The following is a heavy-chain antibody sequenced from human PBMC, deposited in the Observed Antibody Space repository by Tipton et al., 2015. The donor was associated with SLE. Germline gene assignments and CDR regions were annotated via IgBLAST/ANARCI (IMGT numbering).Heavy chain of an antibody. CDR1: GGSFSVHY. V-gene: IGHV4-34*01. Sequence: TLSLTCAVYGGSFSVHYWSWSWIRQPPGKGLEWIGEIDHSRSTNYNPSLKSRVTISVDTSKNQFSLKLSSVTAADTAVYYCARFPRWQLGWAFDIWGQGTMVTVSS. J-gene: IGHJ3*02. CDR2: IDHSRST. D-gene: IGHD2-15*01. CDR3: ARFPRWQLGWAFDI.